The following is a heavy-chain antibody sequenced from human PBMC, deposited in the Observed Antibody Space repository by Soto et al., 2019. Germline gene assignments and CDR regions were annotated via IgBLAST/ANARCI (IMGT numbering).Heavy chain of an antibody. CDR3: VSDGDVCSGSDCFRHFKH. V-gene: IGHV3-7*03. D-gene: IGHD5-12*01. CDR2: IKEDGSAA. Sequence: GGSLRLSCVASEFSISPYWMSWVRQAPGKGLEWVANIKEDGSAARYVDSARDRFLISRDNTKNSLYLQMTNLRAEDTAIYYCVSDGDVCSGSDCFRHFKHRRRGTRVTVSS. J-gene: IGHJ1*01. CDR1: EFSISPYW.